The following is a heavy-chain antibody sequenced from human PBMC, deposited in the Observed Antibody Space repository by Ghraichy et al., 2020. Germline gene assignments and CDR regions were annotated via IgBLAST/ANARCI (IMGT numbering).Heavy chain of an antibody. CDR2: IRASGGST. V-gene: IGHV3-23*01. Sequence: GGSLRLSCAASGFTFSTYAMSWVRQAPGKGLEWVSVIRASGGSTYYADSVKGRFTNSRDNSKNTLYLQMNSLRTEDTAVYYCAKAPDAIPESTVFDYWGQGTLVTVSS. CDR3: AKAPDAIPESTVFDY. J-gene: IGHJ4*02. D-gene: IGHD2-2*01. CDR1: GFTFSTYA.